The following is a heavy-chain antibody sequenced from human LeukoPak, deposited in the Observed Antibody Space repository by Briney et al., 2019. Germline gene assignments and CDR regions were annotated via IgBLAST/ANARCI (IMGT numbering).Heavy chain of an antibody. J-gene: IGHJ4*02. Sequence: SETLSLTCAVYGGSFSGYYWSWIRQPPGKGLEWIGEINHSGSTNYNPSLKSRVTISVDTSKNQFSLKLSSVTAADTAVYYCARFGSGWYYFDYWGQGTPVTVSS. CDR2: INHSGST. D-gene: IGHD6-19*01. V-gene: IGHV4-34*01. CDR1: GGSFSGYY. CDR3: ARFGSGWYYFDY.